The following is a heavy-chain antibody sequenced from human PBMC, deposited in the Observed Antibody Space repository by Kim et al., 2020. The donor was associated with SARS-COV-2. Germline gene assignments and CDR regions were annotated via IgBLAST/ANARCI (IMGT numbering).Heavy chain of an antibody. CDR3: AKDKYYDFWSGPGDS. J-gene: IGHJ5*01. CDR1: GFTFSSFG. D-gene: IGHD3-3*01. V-gene: IGHV3-30*18. Sequence: GGSLGLSCAASGFTFSSFGMHWVRQAPGKGLEWVAVISFDGSHKYHADSVKGRFTISRDNSENTLYLQMNSLRVEDTAVYYCAKDKYYDFWSGPGDSWGQGTLVSVSS. CDR2: ISFDGSHK.